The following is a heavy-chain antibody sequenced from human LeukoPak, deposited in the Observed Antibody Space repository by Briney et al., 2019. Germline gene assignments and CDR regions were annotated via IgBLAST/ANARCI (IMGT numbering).Heavy chain of an antibody. J-gene: IGHJ3*02. CDR2: INHSGST. D-gene: IGHD2-2*01. CDR3: ASGDIVAVPAALSHAFDI. CDR1: GGSFSGYY. Sequence: RSETLSLTCAVYGGSFSGYYWSWIRQPPGKGLEWIGEINHSGSTNYNPSLKSQVTISVDTSKNQFSLKLSSVTAADTAVYYCASGDIVAVPAALSHAFDIWGQGTMVTVSS. V-gene: IGHV4-34*01.